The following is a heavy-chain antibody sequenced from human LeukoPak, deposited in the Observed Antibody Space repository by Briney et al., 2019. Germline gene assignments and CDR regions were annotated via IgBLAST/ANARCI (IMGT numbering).Heavy chain of an antibody. CDR1: GFTFSSYA. Sequence: GSLRLSCAASGFTFSSYAMSWVRRAPGKGLEWVSAISGSGGGTYYADSVKGRFAISRDNSKNTLYLQMNSLRAEDTAVYYCAKGPRRGVDGDYLDYWGQGTLVTVSS. CDR3: AKGPRRGVDGDYLDY. V-gene: IGHV3-23*01. D-gene: IGHD4-17*01. J-gene: IGHJ4*02. CDR2: ISGSGGGT.